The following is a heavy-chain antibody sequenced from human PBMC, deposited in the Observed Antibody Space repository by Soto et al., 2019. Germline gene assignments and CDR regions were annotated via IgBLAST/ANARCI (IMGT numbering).Heavy chain of an antibody. CDR3: AKGGSGNYLTYYYYYGMDV. J-gene: IGHJ6*02. V-gene: IGHV3-9*01. Sequence: PGGSLRLSCAASGFTFDDYAMHWVRQAPGKGLEWVSGISWSSGDIGYADSVKGRFTISRDNSKNTVYLEMNNLRAEDTAMYYCAKGGSGNYLTYYYYYGMDVWGQGTTVTVSS. CDR2: ISWSSGDI. CDR1: GFTFDDYA. D-gene: IGHD3-22*01.